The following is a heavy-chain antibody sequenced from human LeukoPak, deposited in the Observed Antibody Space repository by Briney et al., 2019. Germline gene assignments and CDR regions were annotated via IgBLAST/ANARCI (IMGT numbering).Heavy chain of an antibody. Sequence: GESLKISCKGSGYTFASYWIGWVRQMPGKGLEWMGIIYPGDSDTRCIPSFQGQVTMSADKSINTAYLQWSSLKASDSGMYYCARGYRDLDYWGQGTLATVSS. J-gene: IGHJ4*02. V-gene: IGHV5-51*01. CDR2: IYPGDSDT. CDR1: GYTFASYW. D-gene: IGHD6-13*01. CDR3: ARGYRDLDY.